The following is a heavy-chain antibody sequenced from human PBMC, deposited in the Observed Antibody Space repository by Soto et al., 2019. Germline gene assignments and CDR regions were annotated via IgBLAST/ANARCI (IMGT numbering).Heavy chain of an antibody. CDR1: GFTFSNCA. V-gene: IGHV3-23*01. CDR2: ITGRGDDT. D-gene: IGHD6-19*01. J-gene: IGHJ4*02. Sequence: EVQLLESGGGLVQPGGSLRLSCAASGFTFSNCAMSWVRQTPGKVLEWVSAITGRGDDTYYADSVKGRFTISRDNSKNTLYLQMNTLGAEDTAIYYCAKGSASSRPYYFDYWGQGTLVTVSS. CDR3: AKGSASSRPYYFDY.